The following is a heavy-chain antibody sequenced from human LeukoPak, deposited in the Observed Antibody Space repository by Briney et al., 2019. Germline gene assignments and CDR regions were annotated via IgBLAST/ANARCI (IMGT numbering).Heavy chain of an antibody. CDR2: LKSKTDGCTT. J-gene: IGHJ4*02. D-gene: IGHD1-7*01. V-gene: IGHV3-15*01. CDR1: GFTFSNAW. CDR3: TSTNWNYGGYFDY. Sequence: GGSLRLSCAASGFTFSNAWMSWVRQAPGKGLEWVGRLKSKTDGCTTDYAARVKSRFTISRDDSKNTLYLQMNSLKTEDTAVYYCTSTNWNYGGYFDYWGQGTLVTVSS.